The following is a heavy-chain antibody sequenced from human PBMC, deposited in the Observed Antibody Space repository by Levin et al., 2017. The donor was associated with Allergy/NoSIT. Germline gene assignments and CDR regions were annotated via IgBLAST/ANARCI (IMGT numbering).Heavy chain of an antibody. Sequence: GGSLRLSCAASGFTFSSYAMSWVRQAPGKGLEWVSAISGSGGSTYYADSVKGRFTISRDNSKNTLYLQMNSLRAEDTAVYYCAKDPCQGWCMLQSPFFDYWGQGTLVTVSS. V-gene: IGHV3-23*01. CDR3: AKDPCQGWCMLQSPFFDY. D-gene: IGHD2-8*01. CDR1: GFTFSSYA. CDR2: ISGSGGST. J-gene: IGHJ4*02.